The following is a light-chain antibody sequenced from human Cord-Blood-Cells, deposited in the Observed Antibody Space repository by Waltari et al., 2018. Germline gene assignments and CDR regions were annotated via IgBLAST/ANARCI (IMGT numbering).Light chain of an antibody. CDR1: QSISSW. J-gene: IGKJ1*01. Sequence: DIQMTQSPSTLSASVGDRGTITCRASQSISSWLAWYQQKPAQAPKLLIYKASSLESGVPSRFSGSGSGTEFTLTISSLQPDDFATYYCQQSQTFGQGTKVEIK. CDR3: QQSQT. V-gene: IGKV1-5*03. CDR2: KAS.